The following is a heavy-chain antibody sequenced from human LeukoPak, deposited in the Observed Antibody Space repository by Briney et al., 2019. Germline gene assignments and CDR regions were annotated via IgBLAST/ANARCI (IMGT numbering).Heavy chain of an antibody. CDR1: GFTFSSYA. CDR2: ISSNGGST. CDR3: ARDRGRWLQLRGDY. D-gene: IGHD5-24*01. Sequence: GGSLRLSCAASGFTFSSYAMHWVRQAPGKGLEYVSGISSNGGSTYYANSVKGRFTISRDNSKNTLYLQMNSLRAEDTAVYYCARDRGRWLQLRGDYWGQGTLVTVSS. V-gene: IGHV3-64*01. J-gene: IGHJ4*02.